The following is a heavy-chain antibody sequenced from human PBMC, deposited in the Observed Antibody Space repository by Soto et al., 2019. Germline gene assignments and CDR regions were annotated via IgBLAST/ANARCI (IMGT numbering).Heavy chain of an antibody. D-gene: IGHD2-2*02. CDR1: GGTFSSYA. Sequence: QVQLVQSGAEVKKPGSSVKVSCKASGGTFSSYAISWVRQAPGQGLEWMGGIIPIFGTANYAQKFQGRVTITADESTSTAYRELSSLRSEDTAVYYCARGGGGLGYCSSTSCYTAFDIWGQGTMVTVSS. CDR2: IIPIFGTA. CDR3: ARGGGGLGYCSSTSCYTAFDI. V-gene: IGHV1-69*01. J-gene: IGHJ3*02.